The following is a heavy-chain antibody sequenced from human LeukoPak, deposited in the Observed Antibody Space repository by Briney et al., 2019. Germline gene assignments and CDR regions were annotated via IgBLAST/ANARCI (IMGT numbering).Heavy chain of an antibody. CDR2: ITNSGGST. CDR1: GFAFGDYA. CDR3: VKEAVTPHFDY. V-gene: IGHV3-23*01. D-gene: IGHD6-19*01. J-gene: IGHJ4*02. Sequence: PGGSLRLSCVASGFAFGDYAMGWVRQAPGKGLEWVSAITNSGGSTYYADSVKGRFTISRDNPKNTLYLQMKSLRVEDTAVYYCVKEAVTPHFDYWGQGTLVTVSS.